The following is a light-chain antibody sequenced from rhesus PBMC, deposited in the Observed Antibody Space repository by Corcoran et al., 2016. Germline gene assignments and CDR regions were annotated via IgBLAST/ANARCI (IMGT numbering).Light chain of an antibody. CDR3: QQYSNWPYS. CDR1: QRVSSS. V-gene: IGKV3-35*01. CDR2: DSS. J-gene: IGKJ2*01. Sequence: EIVLTQSPATLSLSPGERATLSCRASQRVSSSLAWYQPKPGQAPRLLIYDSSSRATGIPDRLSGSGSGTDFTLNISSLEPEDVGVYYCQQYSNWPYSFGQGTKVEIK.